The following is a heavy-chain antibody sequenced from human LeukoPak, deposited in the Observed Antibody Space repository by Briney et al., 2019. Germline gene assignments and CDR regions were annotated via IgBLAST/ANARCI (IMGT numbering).Heavy chain of an antibody. V-gene: IGHV1-2*02. CDR2: INPNSGGA. CDR1: GYTFTSYG. Sequence: ASVKVSCKASGYTFTSYGISWVRQAPGQGLEWMGWINPNSGGANYAQKFQGRVTMTRDTSISTAYMELSRLRSDDTAVYYCARGLSDYYDSSGYSPFDYWGQGTLVTVSS. D-gene: IGHD3-22*01. CDR3: ARGLSDYYDSSGYSPFDY. J-gene: IGHJ4*02.